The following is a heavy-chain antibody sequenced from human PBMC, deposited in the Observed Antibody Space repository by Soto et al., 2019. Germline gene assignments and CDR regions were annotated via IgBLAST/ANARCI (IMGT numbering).Heavy chain of an antibody. CDR2: ITWNSGTI. V-gene: IGHV3-9*01. CDR3: TKSWRLYYMDV. D-gene: IGHD3-3*01. CDR1: GFTFDDYA. J-gene: IGHJ6*03. Sequence: EVQLVESGGGLVQPGRSLRLSCAASGFTFDDYAMHWVRQAPGRGLEWVSRITWNSGTIDYADSVKGRFTISRDNAKNSLYLQMNSLRAEDTALYCCTKSWRLYYMDVWGKGTTVTVSS.